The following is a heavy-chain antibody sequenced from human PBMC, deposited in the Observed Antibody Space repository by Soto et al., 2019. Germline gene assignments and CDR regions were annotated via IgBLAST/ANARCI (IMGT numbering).Heavy chain of an antibody. CDR1: GGSIRSYY. Sequence: EALSLTCSVSGGSIRSYYWRWIRQPPGKGLEWIGYIYYSGSTNYNPSLKSRVTISVDTSKNQFSLKLSSVTAADTAVYYCARDRGTVVITYAFDIWGQGTMVTVSS. D-gene: IGHD2-15*01. CDR2: IYYSGST. V-gene: IGHV4-59*01. J-gene: IGHJ3*02. CDR3: ARDRGTVVITYAFDI.